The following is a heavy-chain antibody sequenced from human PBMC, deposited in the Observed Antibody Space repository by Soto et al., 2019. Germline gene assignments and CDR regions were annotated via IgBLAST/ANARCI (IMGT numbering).Heavy chain of an antibody. Sequence: QVQLVQSGAEVKKAGASVMVSCKASGYTFTRSGISWVRQAPGQGLEWMGWISTYNGDTNYAQTFQGRVTMTTDTSTSTVHMEVRSLRSDDTAVYYCAREGVAPYYYYGMDVWGQGTPVTVSS. CDR2: ISTYNGDT. J-gene: IGHJ6*02. D-gene: IGHD5-12*01. CDR3: AREGVAPYYYYGMDV. CDR1: GYTFTRSG. V-gene: IGHV1-18*01.